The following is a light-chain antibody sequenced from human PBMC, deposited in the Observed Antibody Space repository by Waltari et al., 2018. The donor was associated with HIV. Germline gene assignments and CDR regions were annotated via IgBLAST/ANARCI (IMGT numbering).Light chain of an antibody. CDR3: SSYTSTWGV. CDR1: NSDVGGYTF. CDR2: EVS. J-gene: IGLJ3*02. Sequence: ALTQPASVSGSPGQSITISCTGINSDVGGYTFVSWYQQHPGRAPKLLIYEVSYRPSSVSTRFSGSMSGDTASLTISGLQAEDEADYYCSSYTSTWGVFGGGTKLTVL. V-gene: IGLV2-14*01.